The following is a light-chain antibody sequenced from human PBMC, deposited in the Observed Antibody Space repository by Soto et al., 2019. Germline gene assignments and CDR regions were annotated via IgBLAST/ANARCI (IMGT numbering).Light chain of an antibody. V-gene: IGKV2-28*01. CDR3: LQGLQAPWT. J-gene: IGKJ1*01. Sequence: DLVMTQSPLSLPVTPGEPASISCRSSQSLLHSNGYNYLDWYLQKPGQSPQLLIYLGSNRASGVHDRFSGSGSGTNFTLKISRVEAEDVGVYYFLQGLQAPWTFGQGTQGEIK. CDR2: LGS. CDR1: QSLLHSNGYNY.